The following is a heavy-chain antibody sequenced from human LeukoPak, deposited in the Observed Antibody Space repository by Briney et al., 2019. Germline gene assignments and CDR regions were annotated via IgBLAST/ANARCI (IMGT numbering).Heavy chain of an antibody. Sequence: PGGSLRLSCGASGLLFDDHDMHWVRQAPGKGLEWVAFIRSDGYHTYYADSVKGRFTITRDNFKNTLYLQMNSLRLEDMAVYYCAKPSGSGVDYWGRGTRVTVS. CDR3: AKPSGSGVDY. J-gene: IGHJ4*02. CDR2: IRSDGYHT. V-gene: IGHV3-30*02. D-gene: IGHD1-26*01. CDR1: GLLFDDHD.